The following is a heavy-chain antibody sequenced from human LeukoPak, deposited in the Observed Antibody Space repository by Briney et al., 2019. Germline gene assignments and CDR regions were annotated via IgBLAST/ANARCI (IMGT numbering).Heavy chain of an antibody. CDR1: GFTFSSYW. Sequence: QSGGSLRLSCAASGFTFSSYWMHWVRQAPGKGLVWVSRINSDGSSTSYADSVKGRFTISRDNAKNTLYLQMNSLRAEDTAVYYCARDPELNYYDSSGYSDYWGQGTLVTVSS. V-gene: IGHV3-74*01. D-gene: IGHD3-22*01. CDR2: INSDGSST. CDR3: ARDPELNYYDSSGYSDY. J-gene: IGHJ4*02.